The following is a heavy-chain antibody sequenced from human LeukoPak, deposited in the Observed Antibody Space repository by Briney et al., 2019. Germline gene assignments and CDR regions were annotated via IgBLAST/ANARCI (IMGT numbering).Heavy chain of an antibody. D-gene: IGHD2-2*01. CDR3: ARDSIYCSSTSCYYYYYYYMDV. CDR2: ISAYNGNT. J-gene: IGHJ6*03. V-gene: IGHV1-18*01. Sequence: ASVKVSCKASGYTFTSYGISWVRQAPGQGLEWMGWISAYNGNTNYAQKLQGRVTMTTDTSKSTAYMELRSLRSDDTAVYYCARDSIYCSSTSCYYYYYYYMDVWGKGTTVTVSS. CDR1: GYTFTSYG.